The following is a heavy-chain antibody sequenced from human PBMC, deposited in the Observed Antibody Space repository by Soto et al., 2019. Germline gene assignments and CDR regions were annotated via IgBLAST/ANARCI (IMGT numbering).Heavy chain of an antibody. J-gene: IGHJ4*02. V-gene: IGHV3-30*05. CDR1: GFIFSNNG. Sequence: QVQLVESGGGVVQPGRSLRLSCVGSGFIFSNNGMHWVRQTPGKGLEWVAVMSYDGSDTFYADSVKGRFTTSTDNSKNSLFIHMSNLRAECIAMSYCTIVRVAASALDHWGQGTLVTVSS. CDR2: MSYDGSDT. D-gene: IGHD3-10*01. CDR3: TIVRVAASALDH.